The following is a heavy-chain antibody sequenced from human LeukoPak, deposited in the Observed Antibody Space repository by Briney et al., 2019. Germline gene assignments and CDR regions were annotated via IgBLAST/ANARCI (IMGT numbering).Heavy chain of an antibody. J-gene: IGHJ4*02. CDR2: GYYSGIT. V-gene: IGHV4-59*08. D-gene: IGHD2-15*01. CDR3: VRSRGLAGAATVIDF. CDR1: GGSISTHY. Sequence: PSETLSLTCTVSGGSISTHYWTFIRQPPGKGLEWIGYGYYSGITDYNPSLRSRVTISVDTSKNQFSLNLNSVTAADTAVYYCVRSRGLAGAATVIDFWGQGILITVSS.